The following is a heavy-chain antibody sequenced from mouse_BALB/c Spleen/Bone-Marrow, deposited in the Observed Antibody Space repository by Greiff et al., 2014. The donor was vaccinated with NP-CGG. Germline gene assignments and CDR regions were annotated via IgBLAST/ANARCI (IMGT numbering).Heavy chain of an antibody. CDR2: ISDGGGYT. CDR1: GFTFSDYY. Sequence: EVKLMESGGGLVKPGGSLKLSCAASGFTFSDYYMYWVRQTPEKRLEWVATISDGGGYTYYPDSVWGRFTISRDNAKNNLYLQMCSQKSEDTAMYYCARSGERYGAMDYWGQGTSVTVFS. CDR3: ARSGERYGAMDY. D-gene: IGHD2-10*02. J-gene: IGHJ4*01. V-gene: IGHV5-4*02.